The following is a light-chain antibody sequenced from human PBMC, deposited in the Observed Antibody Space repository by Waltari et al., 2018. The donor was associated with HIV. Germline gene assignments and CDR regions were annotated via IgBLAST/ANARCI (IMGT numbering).Light chain of an antibody. J-gene: IGLJ2*01. CDR3: QVWDGSSDQVI. V-gene: IGLV3-21*04. CDR2: YDE. CDR1: NIGSKS. Sequence: SYVLTQPPSVSVAPGKTARIPCGGKNIGSKSVHWYQKKPGQAPGEVINYDEVRPSEIQGGIPGSNFGNTATLTISGVEAGDEADYFCQVWDGSSDQVIFGGGTKLTVL.